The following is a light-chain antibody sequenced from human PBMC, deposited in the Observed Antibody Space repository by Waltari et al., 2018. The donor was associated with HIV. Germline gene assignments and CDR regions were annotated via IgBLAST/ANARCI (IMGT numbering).Light chain of an antibody. Sequence: DIQLTQSPYSLSAYVGDRVTITCQASQDTKKYLNWYQQKAGKAPKLLIYDASTLETGVPSRFRGSGSGTKFTFTINSLQVEDIATYYCQQGFTFGPGTKVKI. CDR2: DAS. CDR3: QQGFT. J-gene: IGKJ3*01. V-gene: IGKV1-33*01. CDR1: QDTKKY.